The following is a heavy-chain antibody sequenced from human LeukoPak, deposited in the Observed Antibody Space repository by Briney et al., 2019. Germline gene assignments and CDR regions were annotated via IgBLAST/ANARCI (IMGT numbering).Heavy chain of an antibody. CDR3: TSGAAGTSNFDY. CDR1: GFTFSSHA. D-gene: IGHD6-13*01. V-gene: IGHV3-73*01. CDR2: IRSKANSYAT. J-gene: IGHJ4*02. Sequence: PGGSLRLSCAASGFTFSSHAMTWVRQAPGKGLEWVGRIRSKANSYATAYAASVKGRLTISRDDSKNTAYLQMNSLKTEDTAVYYCTSGAAGTSNFDYWGQGTLVTVSS.